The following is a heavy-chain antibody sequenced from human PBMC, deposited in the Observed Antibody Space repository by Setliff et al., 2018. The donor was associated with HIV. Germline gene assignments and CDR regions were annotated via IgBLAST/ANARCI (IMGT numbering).Heavy chain of an antibody. J-gene: IGHJ6*03. D-gene: IGHD2-8*01. Sequence: LSLTCAVSGGSFSVYYWRWIRQPPGKGLEWIGEINHSGRTNYNPSLKSRITISVDTSKDQFSLKLSSVTAADTAVYYCARGARLLTGYADRWDYYYMRIWGKGTTVTVSS. CDR2: INHSGRT. V-gene: IGHV4-34*01. CDR3: ARGARLLTGYADRWDYYYMRI. CDR1: GGSFSVYY.